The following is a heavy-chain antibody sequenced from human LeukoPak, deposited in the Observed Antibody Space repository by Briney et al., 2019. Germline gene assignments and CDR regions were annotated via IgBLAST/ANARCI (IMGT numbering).Heavy chain of an antibody. CDR3: ARGVLDCGSGILVNYFDY. D-gene: IGHD3-10*01. Sequence: GGSLRLSCAPSGFTASSNEMSWVRQTPGKGLEWDSVIYSGGRTYSADSVKGRFTISRDNSKNTLYLQMNSLRAGDTAVYDCARGVLDCGSGILVNYFDYWGQGTLVTVSS. CDR1: GFTASSNE. V-gene: IGHV3-53*01. J-gene: IGHJ4*02. CDR2: IYSGGRT.